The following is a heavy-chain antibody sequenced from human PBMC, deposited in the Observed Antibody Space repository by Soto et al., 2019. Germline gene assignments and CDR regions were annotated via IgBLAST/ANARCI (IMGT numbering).Heavy chain of an antibody. CDR3: TRLVEWGPGDNFEY. CDR2: IRSKADSYAT. D-gene: IGHD1-26*01. CDR1: GFTFSGSN. V-gene: IGHV3-73*02. J-gene: IGHJ4*02. Sequence: EVQLVESGGGLVQPGGSLKLSCAASGFTFSGSNVHWVRQASGKGLEWVGRIRSKADSYATAYAESVTGRFTISRDDSKNTAYLQMNSLRTEDTAVYYCTRLVEWGPGDNFEYWGQGTLVTVSS.